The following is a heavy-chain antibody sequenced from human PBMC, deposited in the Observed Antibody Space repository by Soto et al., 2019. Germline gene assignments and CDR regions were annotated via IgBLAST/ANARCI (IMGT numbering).Heavy chain of an antibody. CDR2: LNPDGSVK. CDR3: ARDHYFGAIDY. Sequence: EVQLVESGGGLVQPGGSLRLSCGASGLAFSTSWMAWVRQAPGKGLEWVDELNPDGSVKTYVDAVRGRVTISRDNAKNSVYLQMNSLRVEDTAIYYCARDHYFGAIDYWGRGTLGTVSP. J-gene: IGHJ4*02. CDR1: GLAFSTSW. V-gene: IGHV3-7*01. D-gene: IGHD1-26*01.